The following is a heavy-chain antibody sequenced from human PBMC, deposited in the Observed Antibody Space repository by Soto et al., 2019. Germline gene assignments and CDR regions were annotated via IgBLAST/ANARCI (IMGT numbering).Heavy chain of an antibody. Sequence: QVQLLQSGTEVKRPGSSVKVSCRASGVSFNSYGFAWMRQAPGRGLEWVGKINPASQLRNYQQSLQGRVTITADTSTTTAYMELSGLTSEDTAVYYCARMKLARLDHWGHGTLVTVSS. CDR1: GVSFNSYG. CDR2: INPASQLR. V-gene: IGHV1-69*09. CDR3: ARMKLARLDH. J-gene: IGHJ4*01.